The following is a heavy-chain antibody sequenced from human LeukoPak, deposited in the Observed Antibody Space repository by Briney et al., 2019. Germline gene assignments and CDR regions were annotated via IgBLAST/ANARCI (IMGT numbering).Heavy chain of an antibody. Sequence: PSQTLSLTCAVSGGSLTSGGSSWSWIRQPPGKGLEWIGHIYHSGSTYYNPSLRSRVTMSVDRPKNQFSLKLSSVTAADTAVYYCARDLPSVTMSFDIWGQGAMVSVPS. V-gene: IGHV4-30-2*01. CDR2: IYHSGST. CDR3: ARDLPSVTMSFDI. D-gene: IGHD3-10*02. J-gene: IGHJ3*02. CDR1: GGSLTSGGSS.